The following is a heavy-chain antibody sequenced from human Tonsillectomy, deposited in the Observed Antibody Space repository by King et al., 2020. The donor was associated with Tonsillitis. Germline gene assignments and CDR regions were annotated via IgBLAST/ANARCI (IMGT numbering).Heavy chain of an antibody. Sequence: VQLVESGGGLVQPGGSLRLSCAASGFTVSSNYMSWVRQAPGKGLEWVSVIYSGGSTYYADSVKGRFTISRDNSKNTLYLQMNSLRAEDTAVYYCAREGSGDYSDYYYGMDVWGQGPTVPVS. CDR2: IYSGGST. J-gene: IGHJ6*02. V-gene: IGHV3-66*01. CDR3: AREGSGDYSDYYYGMDV. D-gene: IGHD4-17*01. CDR1: GFTVSSNY.